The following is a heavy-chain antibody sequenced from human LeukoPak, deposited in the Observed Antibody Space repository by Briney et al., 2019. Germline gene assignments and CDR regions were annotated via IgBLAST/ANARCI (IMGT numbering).Heavy chain of an antibody. V-gene: IGHV1-46*01. CDR1: GGTFSSYA. CDR2: INPSGGST. Sequence: PWASVKVSCKASGGTFSSYAISWVRQAPGQGLEWMGIINPSGGSTSYAQKFQGRVTMTRDTSTSTVYMELSSLRSEDTAVYYCAGDSCSSTSCYFDYWGQGTLVTVSS. CDR3: AGDSCSSTSCYFDY. J-gene: IGHJ4*02. D-gene: IGHD2-2*01.